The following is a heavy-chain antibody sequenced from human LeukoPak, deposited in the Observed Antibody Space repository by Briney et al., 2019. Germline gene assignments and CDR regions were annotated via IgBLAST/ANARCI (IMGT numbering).Heavy chain of an antibody. V-gene: IGHV1-18*01. D-gene: IGHD2-15*01. CDR2: ISAYNGNT. J-gene: IGHJ3*02. Sequence: ASVKVSCKTSGYNFNTYGISWVRQAPGQGLEWMGWISAYNGNTNYAQKLQGRVTMTTDTSTSTAYMELRSLRSDDTAVYYCARDVVSGAFDIWGQGTMVTVSS. CDR1: GYNFNTYG. CDR3: ARDVVSGAFDI.